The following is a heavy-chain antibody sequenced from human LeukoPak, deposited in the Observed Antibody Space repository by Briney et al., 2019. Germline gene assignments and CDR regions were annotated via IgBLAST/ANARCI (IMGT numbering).Heavy chain of an antibody. CDR1: GFTFSSYG. CDR2: ISGSGGST. J-gene: IGHJ4*02. V-gene: IGHV3-23*01. CDR3: AKATYYDILTGRLWVRGYYFDY. D-gene: IGHD3-9*01. Sequence: GGSLRLSCVASGFTFSSYGMSWVRQAPGKGLEWVSAISGSGGSTYYADSVKGRFTISRDNSKNTLYLQMNSLRAEDTAIYYCAKATYYDILTGRLWVRGYYFDYWGQGTLVTVSS.